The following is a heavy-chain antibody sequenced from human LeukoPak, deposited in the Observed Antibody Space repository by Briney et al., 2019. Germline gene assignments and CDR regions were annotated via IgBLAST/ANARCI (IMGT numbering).Heavy chain of an antibody. CDR1: GFTFSSYA. V-gene: IGHV4-38-2*01. D-gene: IGHD6-19*01. Sequence: GSLRLSCAASGFTFSSYAMSWVRQPPGKGLEWIGSIYYSGSTYYNPSLKSRVTISVDTSKNQFSLKLSSVTAADTAVYYCARRGSSGWYGGNYFDYWGQGTLVTVSS. J-gene: IGHJ4*02. CDR3: ARRGSSGWYGGNYFDY. CDR2: IYYSGST.